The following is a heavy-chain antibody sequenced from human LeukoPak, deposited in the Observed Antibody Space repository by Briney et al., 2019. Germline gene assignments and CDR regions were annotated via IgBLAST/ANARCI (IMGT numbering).Heavy chain of an antibody. Sequence: QSGGSLRLSCAVSGFTFTTYAMSWVRQAPGKGLEWISAISNSGGSTYYADSVRGRFTISRDNSKNTLYLQMNSLRAEDTAVYYCARGPNPRDAFDIWGQGTMVTVSS. CDR1: GFTFTTYA. CDR2: ISNSGGST. CDR3: ARGPNPRDAFDI. V-gene: IGHV3-23*01. J-gene: IGHJ3*02.